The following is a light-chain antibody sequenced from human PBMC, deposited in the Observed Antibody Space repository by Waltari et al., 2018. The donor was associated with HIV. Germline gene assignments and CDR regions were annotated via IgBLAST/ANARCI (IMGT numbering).Light chain of an antibody. CDR3: HQYFSTPQT. Sequence: VMTQSPDSLAVSLGERATINFKSSQSLFYSSNNKNYLAWYQQKPGQPPKLLIHWASTRISGVPDRFSGSGSATEFTLTIRSLQAEDVAVYYCHQYFSTPQTFGQGTKVEVK. CDR1: QSLFYSSNNKNY. J-gene: IGKJ1*01. CDR2: WAS. V-gene: IGKV4-1*01.